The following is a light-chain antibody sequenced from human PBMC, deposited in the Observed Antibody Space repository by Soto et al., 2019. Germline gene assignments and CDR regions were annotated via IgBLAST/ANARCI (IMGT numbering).Light chain of an antibody. Sequence: DIQMTQSPSSVSASVGDRVTITCRASQGISSWLAWYQKKPGKAPNLLIYAASSLQSGVPSRFSGSESGTDFTLTISSLQPEDCATYYCQQYNNWSGLTFGGGTKVDIK. V-gene: IGKV1-12*01. CDR1: QGISSW. CDR3: QQYNNWSGLT. J-gene: IGKJ4*01. CDR2: AAS.